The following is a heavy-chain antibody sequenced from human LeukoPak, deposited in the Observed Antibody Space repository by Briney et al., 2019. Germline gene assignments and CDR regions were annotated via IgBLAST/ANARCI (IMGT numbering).Heavy chain of an antibody. V-gene: IGHV3-30*18. CDR3: AKDSKLWSNCGHFDP. J-gene: IGHJ5*02. CDR2: ISYDAGQK. CDR1: GFIFNNFD. D-gene: IGHD1-1*01. Sequence: PGGSLRLSCTTSGFIFNNFDMHWVRQAPGKGLEWVALISYDAGQKYYADSVEGRFTISRDKFNNTLHLQMDSLRPEDTAVYYCAKDSKLWSNCGHFDPWGQGTLVIVSS.